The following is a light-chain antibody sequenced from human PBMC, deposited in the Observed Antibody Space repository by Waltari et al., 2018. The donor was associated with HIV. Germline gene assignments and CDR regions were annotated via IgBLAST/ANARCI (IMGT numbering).Light chain of an antibody. V-gene: IGLV2-14*01. J-gene: IGLJ2*01. Sequence: QSALTQPASVSGSPGQSITISCTGTSSDIGYFNYVSWYQQHPGRAPKLMIYEVGNRPSGVSNRFSGSTSDNPASLTVSGLQPEDAADYYCSSYTRSGTLVFGGGTRLTVL. CDR1: SSDIGYFNY. CDR2: EVG. CDR3: SSYTRSGTLV.